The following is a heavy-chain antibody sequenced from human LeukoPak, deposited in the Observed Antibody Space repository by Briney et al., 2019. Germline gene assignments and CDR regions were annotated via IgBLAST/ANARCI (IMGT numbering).Heavy chain of an antibody. D-gene: IGHD3-22*01. CDR3: ARGYYYDSSGYYHPREIDY. Sequence: SETLSLTCAVYGGSFSGYYWSWIRQPPGEGLEWIGEINHSGSTNYNPSLKSRVTISVDTSKNQFSLKLSSVTAADTAVYYCARGYYYDSSGYYHPREIDYWGQGTLVTVSS. CDR2: INHSGST. CDR1: GGSFSGYY. J-gene: IGHJ4*02. V-gene: IGHV4-34*01.